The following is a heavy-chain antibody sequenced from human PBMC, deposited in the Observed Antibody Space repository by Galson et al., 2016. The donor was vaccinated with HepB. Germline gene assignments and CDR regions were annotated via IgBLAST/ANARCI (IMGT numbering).Heavy chain of an antibody. V-gene: IGHV5-51*01. J-gene: IGHJ2*01. CDR2: IYPGDSDT. CDR1: GYTFSIHW. CDR3: ARPADRRSYWFFDL. Sequence: QSGAEVKKPGESLKISCKGSGYTFSIHWIAWVRQMPGKGLECMGIIYPGDSDTRYSPSFQGQVTISADKSISTAYLQWTSLKASDTAIYYCARPADRRSYWFFDLWGGGTLVTVSS.